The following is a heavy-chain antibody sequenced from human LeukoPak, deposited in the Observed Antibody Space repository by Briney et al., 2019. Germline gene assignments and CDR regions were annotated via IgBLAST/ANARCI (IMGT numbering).Heavy chain of an antibody. J-gene: IGHJ4*02. D-gene: IGHD3-3*01. CDR2: ISGSGGST. CDR1: GFTFSSYA. CDR3: AKGAVLRFLEWFYYDY. V-gene: IGHV3-23*01. Sequence: GGSLRLSCAASGFTFSSYAMSWVRQAPGKGLEWVSAISGSGGSTYYADSVKGRFTISRDNSKNTLYLQMNSLRPEDRSVYYCAKGAVLRFLEWFYYDYWGQGTLVTVSS.